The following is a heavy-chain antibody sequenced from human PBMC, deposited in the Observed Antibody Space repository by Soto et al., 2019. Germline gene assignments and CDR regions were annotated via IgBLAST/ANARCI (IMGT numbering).Heavy chain of an antibody. V-gene: IGHV1-69*13. J-gene: IGHJ4*02. CDR1: GGTFSSYA. Sequence: GASVKVSCKASGGTFSSYAISWVRQAPGQGLEWMGGIIPIFGTANYAQKFQGRVTITADESTSTAYMELSSLGSEDTAVYYCARGREYYSDSSGYPFDYWGQGTLVTVSS. D-gene: IGHD3-22*01. CDR3: ARGREYYSDSSGYPFDY. CDR2: IIPIFGTA.